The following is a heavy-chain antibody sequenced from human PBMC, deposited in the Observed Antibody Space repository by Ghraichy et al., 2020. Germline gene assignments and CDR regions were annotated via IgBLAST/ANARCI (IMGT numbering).Heavy chain of an antibody. D-gene: IGHD3-22*01. Sequence: GASLRLSCAASGFSFSSFAMSWVRQAPGKGLEWVSAIGSSGSDTYYPDSVKGRFTISRDNSKNTLYLQMSSLRAEDTAIYYCAKVITSGDYYYFDYWGQGDLVTVSS. CDR2: IGSSGSDT. V-gene: IGHV3-23*01. J-gene: IGHJ4*02. CDR3: AKVITSGDYYYFDY. CDR1: GFSFSSFA.